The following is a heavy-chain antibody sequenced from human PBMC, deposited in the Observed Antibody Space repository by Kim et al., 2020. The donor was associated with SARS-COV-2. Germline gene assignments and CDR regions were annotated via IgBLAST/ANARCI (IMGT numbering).Heavy chain of an antibody. CDR3: ARDPSYDILTGYPNY. Sequence: DSVKGRLTISRDNSKNTLYLQMNSLRAEDTAVYYCARDPSYDILTGYPNYWGQGTLVTVSS. D-gene: IGHD3-9*01. J-gene: IGHJ4*02. V-gene: IGHV3-30*07.